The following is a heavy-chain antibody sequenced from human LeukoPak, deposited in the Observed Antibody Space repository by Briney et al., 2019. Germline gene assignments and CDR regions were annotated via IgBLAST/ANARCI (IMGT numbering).Heavy chain of an antibody. Sequence: ASVKVSCKASGGTFSSYAISWVRQAPGQGLEWLGGLIPMFGTANYAQKFQGRVTITADESTSTAYMELSSLRSEDTAVYYCARDGAHYDILTGYYKRDYGFDYWGQGTLVTDSS. CDR1: GGTFSSYA. CDR3: ARDGAHYDILTGYYKRDYGFDY. V-gene: IGHV1-69*01. D-gene: IGHD3-9*01. J-gene: IGHJ4*02. CDR2: LIPMFGTA.